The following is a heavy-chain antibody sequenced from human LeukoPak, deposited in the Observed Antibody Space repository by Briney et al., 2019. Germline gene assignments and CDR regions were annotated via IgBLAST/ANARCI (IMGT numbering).Heavy chain of an antibody. J-gene: IGHJ3*02. Sequence: GGSLRLSCAASGFTFSSYGMHWVRQAPGQGLEWMGWINPNSGGTNYAQKFQGRVTMTRDTSISTAYMELSRLRSDDTAVYYCARKGAFDIWGQGTMVTVSS. CDR3: ARKGAFDI. CDR2: INPNSGGT. CDR1: GFTFSSYG. V-gene: IGHV1-2*02.